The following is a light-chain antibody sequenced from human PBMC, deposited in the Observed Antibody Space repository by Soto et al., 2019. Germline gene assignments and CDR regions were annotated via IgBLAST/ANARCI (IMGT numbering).Light chain of an antibody. CDR2: HVT. Sequence: QSVLTQPASVSGSLGQSITISCSGTSSDVGAYNYVSWYQQYPGKAPKLMIYHVTDRPSGVSNRFSGSKSGNTASLTIFGLQAEDEADYSCCSYTTRNTFVFGTGTKVTVL. V-gene: IGLV2-14*01. CDR3: CSYTTRNTFV. CDR1: SSDVGAYNY. J-gene: IGLJ1*01.